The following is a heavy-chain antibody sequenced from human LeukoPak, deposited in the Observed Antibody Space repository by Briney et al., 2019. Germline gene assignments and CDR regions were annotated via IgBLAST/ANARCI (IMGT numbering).Heavy chain of an antibody. CDR1: GFTFSSYS. Sequence: PGGSLRLSCAASGFTFSSYSMNWVRQAPGKGLEWVSSISSSSSYIYYADSVKGRFTISRDNAKNSLYLQMNSLRAEDTAVYYCARLGSAYGIAAAGYWGQGTLVTVSS. CDR3: ARLGSAYGIAAAGY. CDR2: ISSSSSYI. J-gene: IGHJ4*02. V-gene: IGHV3-21*01. D-gene: IGHD6-13*01.